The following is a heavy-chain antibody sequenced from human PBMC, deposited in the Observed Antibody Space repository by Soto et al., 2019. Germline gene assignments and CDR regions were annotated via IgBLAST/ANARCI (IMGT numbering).Heavy chain of an antibody. Sequence: TCAVSGGSFTSNNWWTWVRQPPGQGLEWIGEIYRTGSTNYNPSIKSRVTISLDKSENQFSLKVTSLTAADTAVYYCASRDPGTSVDYWGQGTLVTVSS. CDR1: GGSFTSNNW. CDR2: IYRTGST. J-gene: IGHJ4*02. D-gene: IGHD1-7*01. V-gene: IGHV4-4*02. CDR3: ASRDPGTSVDY.